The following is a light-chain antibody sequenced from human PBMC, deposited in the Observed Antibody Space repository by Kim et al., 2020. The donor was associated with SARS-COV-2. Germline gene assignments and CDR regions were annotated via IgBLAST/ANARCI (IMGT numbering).Light chain of an antibody. Sequence: SVGDRVTITCQASQYIATYLNWYQQKAGEPPKLLIYAASTLQSGVPSRFSGSGSGTDFVLSINNLQPEDFATYYCQQSHSTPPEYTFGQGTKLEIK. CDR2: AAS. CDR3: QQSHSTPPEYT. J-gene: IGKJ2*01. V-gene: IGKV1-39*01. CDR1: QYIATY.